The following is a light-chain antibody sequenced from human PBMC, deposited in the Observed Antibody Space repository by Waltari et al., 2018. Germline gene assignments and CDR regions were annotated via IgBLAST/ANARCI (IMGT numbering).Light chain of an antibody. V-gene: IGKV3-20*01. CDR3: HHYGSSPRT. CDR2: GVS. CDR1: EIITSDY. Sequence: EIVLTQSPGTLSLSPGGRATLSCRASEIITSDYLAWYQQKLGQAPRLLIYGVSSRATGIPDRFSGSGSGTDFTLTISRLEPEDFAVYYCHHYGSSPRTFGPGTKVDIK. J-gene: IGKJ3*01.